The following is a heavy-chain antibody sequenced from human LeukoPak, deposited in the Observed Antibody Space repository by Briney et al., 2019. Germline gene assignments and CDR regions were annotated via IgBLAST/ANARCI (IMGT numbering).Heavy chain of an antibody. CDR2: IYHSESA. J-gene: IGHJ4*02. Sequence: PSETLSLTCAVYGGSFSGYYWSWIRQPPGKGLEWIGEIYHSESANYNPSLQSRVTISVDKSKNHFSLKVSSVTAADTAVYYCARVGTVTTTGFDYWGQGTLVTVSS. D-gene: IGHD4-17*01. V-gene: IGHV4-34*01. CDR1: GGSFSGYY. CDR3: ARVGTVTTTGFDY.